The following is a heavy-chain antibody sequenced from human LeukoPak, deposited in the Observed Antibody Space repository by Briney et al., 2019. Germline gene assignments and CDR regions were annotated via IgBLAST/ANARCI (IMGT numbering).Heavy chain of an antibody. J-gene: IGHJ4*02. CDR2: MNPNSGNT. Sequence: ASVKVSCKASGYTFTDYGINWVRQAPGQGLEWMGWMNPNSGNTGYAQKFQGRVTMTRNTSISTAYMELSSLRSEDTAVYYCARGLAVAGTNFRRDFDYWGQGTLVTVSS. V-gene: IGHV1-8*02. D-gene: IGHD6-19*01. CDR3: ARGLAVAGTNFRRDFDY. CDR1: GYTFTDYG.